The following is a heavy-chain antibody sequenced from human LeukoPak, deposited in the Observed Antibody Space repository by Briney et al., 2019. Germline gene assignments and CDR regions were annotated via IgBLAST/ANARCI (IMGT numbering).Heavy chain of an antibody. D-gene: IGHD6-19*01. V-gene: IGHV3-33*08. Sequence: GGSLRLSCAASGFTFSDYYMSWIRQAPGKGLEWVAVIWYDGSNKYYADSVKGRFTISRDNSKNTLYLQMNSLRAEDTAVYYCARDWVAGTENDAFDIWGQGTMVTVSS. CDR3: ARDWVAGTENDAFDI. CDR1: GFTFSDYY. J-gene: IGHJ3*02. CDR2: IWYDGSNK.